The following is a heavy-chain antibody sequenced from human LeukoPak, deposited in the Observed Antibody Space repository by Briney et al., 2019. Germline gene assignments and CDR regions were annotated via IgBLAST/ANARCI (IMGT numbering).Heavy chain of an antibody. CDR2: FDPEDGET. CDR1: GYTLTELS. J-gene: IGHJ4*02. CDR3: ARDSGY. Sequence: GASVKVSCKVSGYTLTELSMHWVRQAPGKGLEWMGGFDPEDGETIYAQKFQGRVTITADESTSTAYMELSSLRSENTAVYYCARDSGYWGQGTLVTVSS. V-gene: IGHV1-24*01.